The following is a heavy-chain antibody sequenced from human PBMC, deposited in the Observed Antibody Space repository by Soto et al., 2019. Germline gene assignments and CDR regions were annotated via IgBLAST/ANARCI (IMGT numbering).Heavy chain of an antibody. CDR2: IIPILGIA. V-gene: IGHV1-69*02. D-gene: IGHD2-15*01. Sequence: QVQLVQSGAEVKKPGSSVKVSCKASGGTFSSYTISWVRQAPGQGLEWMGRIIPILGIANYAQKFQGRVTITADKSTSTAYMELSSLRSEDTDVYYCGGTTGYCSGGSCLLDYWGQGTLVTVSS. CDR3: GGTTGYCSGGSCLLDY. CDR1: GGTFSSYT. J-gene: IGHJ4*02.